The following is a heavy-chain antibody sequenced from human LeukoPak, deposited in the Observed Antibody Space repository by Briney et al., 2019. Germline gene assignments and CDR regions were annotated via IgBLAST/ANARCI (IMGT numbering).Heavy chain of an antibody. Sequence: GESLKISCKGSGYSFTSYWIGWVRQMPGKGLEWMGIIYPGDSDTRYSPSFQSQVTISADKSISTAYLQWSSLKASDTAMYYCARHVIAARRGRENYYYMDVWGKGTTVTVSS. CDR2: IYPGDSDT. CDR1: GYSFTSYW. D-gene: IGHD6-6*01. V-gene: IGHV5-51*01. CDR3: ARHVIAARRGRENYYYMDV. J-gene: IGHJ6*03.